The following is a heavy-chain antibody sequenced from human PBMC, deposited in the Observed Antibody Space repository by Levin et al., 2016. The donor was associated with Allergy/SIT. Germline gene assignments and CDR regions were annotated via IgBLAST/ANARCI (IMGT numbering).Heavy chain of an antibody. J-gene: IGHJ4*02. V-gene: IGHV3-48*02. CDR2: ISSSSSTI. CDR3: ARDPGQYLVGVDY. D-gene: IGHD2-2*01. Sequence: VRQAPGKGLEWVSYISSSSSTIYYADSVKGRFTISRDNAKNSLYLQMNSLRDEDTAVYYCARDPGQYLVGVDYWGQGTLVTVSS.